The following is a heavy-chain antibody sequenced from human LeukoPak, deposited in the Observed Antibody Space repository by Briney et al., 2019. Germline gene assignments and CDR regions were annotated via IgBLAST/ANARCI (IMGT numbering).Heavy chain of an antibody. CDR3: ARARGSGSYEY. D-gene: IGHD3-10*01. V-gene: IGHV3-30-3*01. Sequence: GGSLRLSCAASGFTFSTYAMHWVRQAPGKGLEWVAVVSDDGNTKYYEDSVKGRFTLSRDNSKNTVSLQMNSLRAEDTAVYYCARARGSGSYEYWGQGTLVTVSS. J-gene: IGHJ4*02. CDR1: GFTFSTYA. CDR2: VSDDGNTK.